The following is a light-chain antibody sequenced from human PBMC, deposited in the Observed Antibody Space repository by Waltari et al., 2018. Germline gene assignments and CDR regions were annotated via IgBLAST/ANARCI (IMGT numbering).Light chain of an antibody. CDR3: QKYVSLPAT. Sequence: EIVLTQSPGTLSLYPGEGATLSCRASQSVSRSLAWYQQKPGQAPRLLIYDASTRATGIPDRFSGSGSGTDFSLTISRLEPEDFAVYYCQKYVSLPATFGQGTTVEIK. J-gene: IGKJ1*01. V-gene: IGKV3-20*01. CDR1: QSVSRS. CDR2: DAS.